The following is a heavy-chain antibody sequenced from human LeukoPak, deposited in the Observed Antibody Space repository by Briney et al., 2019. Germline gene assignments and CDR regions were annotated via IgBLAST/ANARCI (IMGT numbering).Heavy chain of an antibody. CDR2: IYYSGRT. CDR3: GREGSRWVDFDY. V-gene: IGHV4-59*01. J-gene: IGHJ4*02. CDR1: AASISSNY. D-gene: IGHD1-26*01. Sequence: KPSQTLSLTCTVAAASISSNYWGCIRQPPGNGLEWIGYIYYSGRTNYNPSLKSRVTISLDTSKSQFSLKLSSVTAADTAVYYCGREGSRWVDFDYWGQGTLVTVSS.